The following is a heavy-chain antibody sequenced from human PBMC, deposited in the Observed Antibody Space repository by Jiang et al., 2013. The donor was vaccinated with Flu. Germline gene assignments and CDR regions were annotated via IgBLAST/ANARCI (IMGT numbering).Heavy chain of an antibody. Sequence: KVSCKASGYTFTNFGISWVRQAPGQGLEWMGWISAHTGSTNYAQKFQDRVSMITDTSTSTAYMELSSLRSDDTAMYYCARDMGPTYHYYYYGMDVWGQGTTVTVSS. D-gene: IGHD3-10*01. CDR1: GYTFTNFG. CDR2: ISAHTGST. CDR3: ARDMGPTYHYYYYGMDV. J-gene: IGHJ6*02. V-gene: IGHV1-18*01.